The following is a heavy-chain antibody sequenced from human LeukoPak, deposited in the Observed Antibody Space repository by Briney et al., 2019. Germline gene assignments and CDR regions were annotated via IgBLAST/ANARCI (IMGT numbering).Heavy chain of an antibody. J-gene: IGHJ6*03. CDR3: ARDTGLPISQYYYYYMDV. CDR1: GFTVSSDY. CDR2: IYSGGST. V-gene: IGHV3-66*01. D-gene: IGHD3-3*01. Sequence: SGGSLGLSCAASGFTVSSDYMSWVRQAPGKGLEWVSVIYSGGSTYYADSVKGRFTISRDNSKNTLYLQMNSLRAEDTALYYCARDTGLPISQYYYYYMDVWGKGTTVTVSS.